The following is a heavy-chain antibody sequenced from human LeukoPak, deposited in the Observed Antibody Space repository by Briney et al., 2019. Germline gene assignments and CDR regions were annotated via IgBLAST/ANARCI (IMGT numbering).Heavy chain of an antibody. D-gene: IGHD2-2*01. Sequence: GGPLRLSCAASGFTFSSYGMHWVRQAPGKGLEWVAYIRYDGSNKYYADSVKGRFTISRDNSKNTLYLQMNSLRAEDTAVYYCAKDDCTSTSCYPDYWGQGTLVTVSS. CDR3: AKDDCTSTSCYPDY. J-gene: IGHJ4*02. CDR2: IRYDGSNK. CDR1: GFTFSSYG. V-gene: IGHV3-30*02.